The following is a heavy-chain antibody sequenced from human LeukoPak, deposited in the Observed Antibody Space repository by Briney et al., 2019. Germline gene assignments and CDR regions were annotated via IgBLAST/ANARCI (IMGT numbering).Heavy chain of an antibody. CDR1: GYSFTSYW. V-gene: IGHV5-51*01. D-gene: IGHD2-2*02. Sequence: GESLEISCKGSGYSFTSYWIGWVRQMPGKGLEWMGIIYPGDSDTRYSPSFQGQVTISADKSLSTAYLQWRSLKASDTAMYYCARRPRGYCSSTSCYTGYFQHWGQGTLVTVSS. J-gene: IGHJ1*01. CDR3: ARRPRGYCSSTSCYTGYFQH. CDR2: IYPGDSDT.